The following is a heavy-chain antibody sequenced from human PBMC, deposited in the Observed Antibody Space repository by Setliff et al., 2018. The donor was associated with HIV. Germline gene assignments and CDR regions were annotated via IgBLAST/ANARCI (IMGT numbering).Heavy chain of an antibody. CDR3: ATSAESGFGIHWGVFNI. J-gene: IGHJ3*02. V-gene: IGHV4-39*01. Sequence: SETLSLTCTVSGGSISSSTYYWGWIRQPPGKGLEWIGSIYSSGSTYYNPSLKSRVTISVDTSKNQFSLKLKSVTAADTAVYYCATSAESGFGIHWGVFNIWGQGTRVTVSS. CDR2: IYSSGST. CDR1: GGSISSSTYY. D-gene: IGHD3-10*01.